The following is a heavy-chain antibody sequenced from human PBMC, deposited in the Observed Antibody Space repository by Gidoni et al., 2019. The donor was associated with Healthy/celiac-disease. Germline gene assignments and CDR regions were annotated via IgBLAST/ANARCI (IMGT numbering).Heavy chain of an antibody. Sequence: QVQLVESGGGVVQPGRSLRPSCAATGFTFSSYAMHWVRQAPGKGLEWVAVISYEGSNKYYADSVKGRFTISRDNSKNTLYLQMNSLRAEDTAVYYCARATTVVTYSFQHWGQGTLVTVSS. V-gene: IGHV3-30-3*01. CDR1: GFTFSSYA. CDR2: ISYEGSNK. CDR3: ARATTVVTYSFQH. J-gene: IGHJ1*01. D-gene: IGHD4-17*01.